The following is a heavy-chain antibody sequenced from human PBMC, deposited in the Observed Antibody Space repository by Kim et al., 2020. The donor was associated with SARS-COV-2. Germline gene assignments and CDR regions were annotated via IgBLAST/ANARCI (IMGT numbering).Heavy chain of an antibody. J-gene: IGHJ4*02. CDR3: ASPGALMVRGVIGSTGFDY. CDR1: GGSISSSSYY. Sequence: SETLSLTCTVSGGSISSSSYYWGWIRQPPGKGLEWIGSIYYSGSTYYNPSLKSRVTISVDTSKNQFSLKLSSVTAADTAVYYCASPGALMVRGVIGSTGFDYWGQGTLVTVSS. D-gene: IGHD3-10*01. CDR2: IYYSGST. V-gene: IGHV4-39*01.